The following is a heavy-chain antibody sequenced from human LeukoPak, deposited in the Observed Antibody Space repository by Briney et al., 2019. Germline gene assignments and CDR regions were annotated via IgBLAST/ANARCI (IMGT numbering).Heavy chain of an antibody. Sequence: PGGSLILSCAASGFTFSSYTMNWVRQAPGKGLEWVSSISSSSTYIYYADSVKGRFTISRDNAKNSLYLQMNSLRAEDTAVYYCARVWGQLVDFWGQGTLLTVPS. CDR3: ARVWGQLVDF. J-gene: IGHJ4*02. D-gene: IGHD6-13*01. CDR2: ISSSSTYI. CDR1: GFTFSSYT. V-gene: IGHV3-21*01.